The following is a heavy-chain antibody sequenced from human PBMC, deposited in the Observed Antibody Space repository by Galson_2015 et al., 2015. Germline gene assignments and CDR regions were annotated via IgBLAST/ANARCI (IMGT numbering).Heavy chain of an antibody. CDR3: ATSDGGSSYFDY. CDR1: GYTFTSYD. D-gene: IGHD3-16*01. CDR2: MNPNSGNT. Sequence: SVKVSCKASGYTFTSYDINWVRQATGQGLEWMGWMNPNSGNTGYAQKFQGRVTMTRNTSISTAYMELSSLRSEDTAVYYCATSDGGSSYFDYWGQGTLVTVSS. J-gene: IGHJ4*02. V-gene: IGHV1-8*01.